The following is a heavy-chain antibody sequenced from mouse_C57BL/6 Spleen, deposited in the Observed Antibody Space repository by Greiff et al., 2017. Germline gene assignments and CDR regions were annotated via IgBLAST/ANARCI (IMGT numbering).Heavy chain of an antibody. Sequence: EVQLQQSGPELVKPGASVKISCKASGYSFTGYYMNWVKQSPEKSLEWIGEINPSTGGTTYNQKFKAKATLTVDKSSSTAYMQRKSLTSEDSAVYYCARSASSGYSWFAYWGQGTLVTVSA. CDR3: ARSASSGYSWFAY. V-gene: IGHV1-42*01. CDR2: INPSTGGT. CDR1: GYSFTGYY. J-gene: IGHJ3*01. D-gene: IGHD3-2*02.